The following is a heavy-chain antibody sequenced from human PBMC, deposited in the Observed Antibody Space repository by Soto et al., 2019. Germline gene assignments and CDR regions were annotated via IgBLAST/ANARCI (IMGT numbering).Heavy chain of an antibody. CDR2: IYWDDDK. CDR3: TLSTIVGTILRFDF. D-gene: IGHD5-12*01. CDR1: GFSLSTSGVG. V-gene: IGHV2-5*02. Sequence: QITLKESGPTLVKPTQTLTLTCTLSGFSLSTSGVGVGWIRQPPGKALEWLALIYWDDDKRYSPSLKSRVTITKETSKNQVALTMTNMDPVDTATYYCTLSTIVGTILRFDFWGQGTLVTVSS. J-gene: IGHJ4*02.